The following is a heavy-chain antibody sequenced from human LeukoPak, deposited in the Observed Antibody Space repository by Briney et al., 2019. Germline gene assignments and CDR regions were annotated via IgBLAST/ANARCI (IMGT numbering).Heavy chain of an antibody. Sequence: PGGSLRLSCAASGFTFSGYTMNWVRQAPGKGLEGVSSISSSSSSIYYADSVKGRFTISRDTAKNSLYMQMNRLRAEDTAVYYCARSGYNWTDVTFFDYWGQGTLVTVSS. CDR2: ISSSSSSI. CDR1: GFTFSGYT. D-gene: IGHD1-1*01. J-gene: IGHJ4*02. V-gene: IGHV3-21*01. CDR3: ARSGYNWTDVTFFDY.